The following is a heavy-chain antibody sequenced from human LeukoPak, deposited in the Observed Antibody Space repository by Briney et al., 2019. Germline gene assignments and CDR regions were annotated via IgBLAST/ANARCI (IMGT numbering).Heavy chain of an antibody. CDR3: ARFGYSGWNLEN. J-gene: IGHJ4*02. CDR2: INQGGGVK. V-gene: IGHV3-7*02. Sequence: GGSLRLSCAASGFTFSRYGMHWVRQAPGKGLEWVANINQGGGVKYYVDSVKGRFTISRDDTESSLYVQMNSLRDEVTAVYYCARFGYSGWNLENWGQGTLVTVSS. D-gene: IGHD5-12*01. CDR1: GFTFSRYG.